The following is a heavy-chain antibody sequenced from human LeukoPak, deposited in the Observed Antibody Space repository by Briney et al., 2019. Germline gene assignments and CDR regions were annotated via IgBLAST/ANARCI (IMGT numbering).Heavy chain of an antibody. CDR2: IYHSGSI. D-gene: IGHD3-10*01. Sequence: SETLSLTCTVSGYSIRSGYYWGWIRPPPGKGLEWIGSIYHSGSIYHNPSLRSRVTISVDTSKNQFSLKLSSVTAADTAVYYCARDRIYGSGSDHFDYWGQGTLVTVSS. V-gene: IGHV4-38-2*02. CDR1: GYSIRSGYY. CDR3: ARDRIYGSGSDHFDY. J-gene: IGHJ4*02.